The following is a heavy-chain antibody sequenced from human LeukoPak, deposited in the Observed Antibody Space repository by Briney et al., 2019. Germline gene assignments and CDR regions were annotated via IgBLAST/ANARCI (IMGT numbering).Heavy chain of an antibody. CDR3: ARGDFYDGGGRNWFDP. J-gene: IGHJ5*02. V-gene: IGHV4-4*07. CDR2: IHTSGTT. D-gene: IGHD3-16*01. Sequence: SETLSLTCTVSGDSMTSYYWSFIRQPAGKGLEWIGRIHTSGTTYYNPSLKGRLMMSVDTSKNQFSLRLTSVTAADTAVYYCARGDFYDGGGRNWFDPWGQGTLVIVSS. CDR1: GDSMTSYY.